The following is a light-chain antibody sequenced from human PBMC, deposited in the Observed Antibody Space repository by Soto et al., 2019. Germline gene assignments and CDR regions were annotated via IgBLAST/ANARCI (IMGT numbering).Light chain of an antibody. V-gene: IGLV2-14*01. Sequence: QSVLTQPASVSGSPGQSITISCTGTSSDVGGFNYVSWYQQHPGKAPKLIIYEVSNRPSGVSTRFSGSKSGNTASLIISGLQAEDEADYYCSSYKSNSPYVFGSGTKVTVL. CDR2: EVS. CDR1: SSDVGGFNY. CDR3: SSYKSNSPYV. J-gene: IGLJ1*01.